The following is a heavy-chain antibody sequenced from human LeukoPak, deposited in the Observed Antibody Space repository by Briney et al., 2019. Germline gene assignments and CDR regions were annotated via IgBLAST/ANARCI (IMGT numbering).Heavy chain of an antibody. CDR2: VFYTGRT. D-gene: IGHD1/OR15-1a*01. CDR1: NASVNNNNFY. Sequence: RASETLSLTCSVSNASVNNNNFYWAWIRQTPGKGLEWIGAVFYTGRTFYNPSLRSRVTISVDTSKNQFHMRLSSATAADTAVYFCARHGNNYGPRFDFWGQGTLVTVSS. CDR3: ARHGNNYGPRFDF. J-gene: IGHJ4*02. V-gene: IGHV4-39*01.